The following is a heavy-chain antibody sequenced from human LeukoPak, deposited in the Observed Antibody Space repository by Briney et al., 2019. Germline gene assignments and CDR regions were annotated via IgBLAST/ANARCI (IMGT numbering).Heavy chain of an antibody. J-gene: IGHJ4*02. D-gene: IGHD6-13*01. Sequence: PGGSLRLSCAASGFTFDDYAMHWVRQAPGKGLEWVSGISWNSGSIGYADSVEGRFTISRDNAKNSLYLQMNSLRAEDTALYYCAKGGIAAAGTRKPEVIFDYWGPGNPGHRLL. CDR1: GFTFDDYA. CDR3: AKGGIAAAGTRKPEVIFDY. V-gene: IGHV3-9*01. CDR2: ISWNSGSI.